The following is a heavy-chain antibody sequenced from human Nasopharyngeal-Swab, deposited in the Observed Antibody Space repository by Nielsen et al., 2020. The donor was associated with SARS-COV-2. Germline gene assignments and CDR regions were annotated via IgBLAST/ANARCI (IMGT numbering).Heavy chain of an antibody. CDR3: ARGTTIFGVVITPFDY. CDR2: IYYSGST. Sequence: GSLRLSCTVSGGSISSYYWSWIRQPPGKGLEWIGYIYYSGSTNYNPSLKSRVTISVDTSQNQFSLKLSSVTAADTAVYYCARGTTIFGVVITPFDYWGQGTLVTVSS. J-gene: IGHJ4*02. D-gene: IGHD3-3*01. V-gene: IGHV4-59*13. CDR1: GGSISSYY.